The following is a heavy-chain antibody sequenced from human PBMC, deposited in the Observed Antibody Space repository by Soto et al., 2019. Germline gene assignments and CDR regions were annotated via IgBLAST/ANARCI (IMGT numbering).Heavy chain of an antibody. D-gene: IGHD2-15*01. CDR3: VREGWYSIQAPY. J-gene: IGHJ4*02. V-gene: IGHV3-33*01. CDR2: IWYDGSNK. Sequence: QVQLVESGGGVVQPGGSLRLSCAASGFTFSSHGMHWVRQAPGKGLEWVAVIWYDGSNKYYADPVKGRFTIPRDDTKNMVYLQMNSLIAEDTAVYYCVREGWYSIQAPYWGQGTLVTVSS. CDR1: GFTFSSHG.